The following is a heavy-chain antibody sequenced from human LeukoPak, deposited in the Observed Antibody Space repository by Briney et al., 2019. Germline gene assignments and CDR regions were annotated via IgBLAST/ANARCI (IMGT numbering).Heavy chain of an antibody. CDR1: GYTFTGYY. Sequence: GASVKVSCKASGYTFTGYYMHWVRQAPGQGLEWMGWINPNSGGTNYAQKFQGRVTMTRDTSTSTAYMELSRLRSDDTAVYYCASSGWYGHLGWFDPWGQGTLVTVSS. D-gene: IGHD6-19*01. CDR2: INPNSGGT. V-gene: IGHV1-2*02. CDR3: ASSGWYGHLGWFDP. J-gene: IGHJ5*02.